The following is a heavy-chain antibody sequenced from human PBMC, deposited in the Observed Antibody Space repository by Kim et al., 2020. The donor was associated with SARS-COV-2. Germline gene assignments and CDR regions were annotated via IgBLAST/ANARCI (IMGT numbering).Heavy chain of an antibody. CDR1: GFTLSGFG. D-gene: IGHD6-13*01. CDR3: TYAIPAAGTGIFQH. CDR2: IRNKANSYAT. J-gene: IGHJ1*01. Sequence: GGSLRLSCAASGFTLSGFGIHWVRQASGKGLEWVGRIRNKANSYATVYAASVRGRFTISRDDSKNTAFLQINSLKTEDTAVYYGTYAIPAAGTGIFQHGGQGTLVTVTS. V-gene: IGHV3-73*01.